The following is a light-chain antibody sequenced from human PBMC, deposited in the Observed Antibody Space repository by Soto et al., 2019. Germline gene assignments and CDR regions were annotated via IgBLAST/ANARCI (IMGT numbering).Light chain of an antibody. CDR2: DVS. J-gene: IGLJ1*01. CDR1: SSDVGGYNY. V-gene: IGLV2-14*01. Sequence: QSALTQPVSVSGSPGQSITISCTGTSSDVGGYNYVSWYQQHPGKAPKFMIYDVSNRPSGVSNRFSGSKSGNTASLTISGLQAEDEADYYCTSYTTSNTRQIVFGTGTKLTVL. CDR3: TSYTTSNTRQIV.